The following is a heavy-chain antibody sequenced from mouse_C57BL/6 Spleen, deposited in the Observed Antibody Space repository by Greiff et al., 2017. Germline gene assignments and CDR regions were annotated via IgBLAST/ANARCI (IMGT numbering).Heavy chain of an antibody. J-gene: IGHJ4*01. CDR3: ARRSRNYDAMDY. D-gene: IGHD2-1*01. CDR1: GYTFTSYW. CDR2: IYPGSGCT. V-gene: IGHV1-55*01. Sequence: VQLQQPGAELVKPGASVKMSCKASGYTFTSYWITWVKQRPGQGLEWIGDIYPGSGCTNYNEKFKSKATLTVDKSSSTAYMQLSSLTSEDSAVYYCARRSRNYDAMDYWGQGTSVTVSS.